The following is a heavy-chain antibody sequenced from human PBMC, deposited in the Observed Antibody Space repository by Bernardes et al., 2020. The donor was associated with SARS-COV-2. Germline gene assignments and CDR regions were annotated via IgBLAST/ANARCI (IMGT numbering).Heavy chain of an antibody. Sequence: GSLRLSCAASGFTFSSYAMSWVRQAPGKGLEWVSAISGSGGSTSYADSVKGRFTISRDNSKNTLYLQMNSLRAEDTAVYYCAKVDYSGITMIVVVRRLDAFDIWGQGTMVTVSS. J-gene: IGHJ3*02. D-gene: IGHD3-22*01. CDR1: GFTFSSYA. V-gene: IGHV3-23*01. CDR2: ISGSGGST. CDR3: AKVDYSGITMIVVVRRLDAFDI.